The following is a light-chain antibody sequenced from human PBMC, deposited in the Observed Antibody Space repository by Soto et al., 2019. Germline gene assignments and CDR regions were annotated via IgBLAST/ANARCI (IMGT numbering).Light chain of an antibody. CDR2: RNN. V-gene: IGLV1-47*01. Sequence: QSVLTQPPSASGTPGQRVTMSCSGSSSNIGSHYVYWYQQLPGTAPKVLLYRNNQRPSGVPDRFSGSKSGTSASLAIIGLRSEDEADYYCATWDDSLSVLFGGGTKVTVL. CDR3: ATWDDSLSVL. J-gene: IGLJ2*01. CDR1: SSNIGSHY.